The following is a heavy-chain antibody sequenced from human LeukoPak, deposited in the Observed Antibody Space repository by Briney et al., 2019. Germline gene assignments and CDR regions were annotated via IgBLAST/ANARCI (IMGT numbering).Heavy chain of an antibody. J-gene: IGHJ4*02. CDR2: IIPILGIA. CDR1: GGTFSSYA. CDR3: ASGDRIAVAGTDY. Sequence: SVKVSCKASGGTFSSYAISWVRQAPGQGLEWMGRIIPILGIANYAQKFQGRVTITADKSTSTAYMELSSLRSEDTAVYYCASGDRIAVAGTDYWGQGTLVTVSS. D-gene: IGHD6-19*01. V-gene: IGHV1-69*04.